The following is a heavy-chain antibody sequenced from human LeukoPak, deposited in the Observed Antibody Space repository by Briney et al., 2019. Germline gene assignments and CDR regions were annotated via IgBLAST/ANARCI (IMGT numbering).Heavy chain of an antibody. J-gene: IGHJ4*02. V-gene: IGHV5-51*01. CDR1: GYSFTSYW. CDR2: IDPSDSET. Sequence: GESLKISCKASGYSFTSYWIGWVRQMPGKGLEWMGIIDPSDSETRYTPSFQGQVTISVDKSLTTAYLQWNSLKASDAAMYYCARQTAMGRSGDYWGQGTLVTVSS. CDR3: ARQTAMGRSGDY. D-gene: IGHD5-18*01.